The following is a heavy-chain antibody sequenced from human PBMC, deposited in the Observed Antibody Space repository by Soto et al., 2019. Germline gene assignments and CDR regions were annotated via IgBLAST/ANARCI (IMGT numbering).Heavy chain of an antibody. D-gene: IGHD4-17*01. CDR2: IYYSGST. J-gene: IGHJ4*02. CDR1: GGSVSSGSYY. V-gene: IGHV4-61*01. CDR3: ARTTVTTSCFDY. Sequence: QVQLQESGPGLVKPSETLSLTCTVSGGSVSSGSYYWSWIRQPPGKGLEWIGYIYYSGSTNYNPSRERRXXIXVXXAKNQCALKLSSVTAADTAVYYCARTTVTTSCFDYWGQGTLVTVSS.